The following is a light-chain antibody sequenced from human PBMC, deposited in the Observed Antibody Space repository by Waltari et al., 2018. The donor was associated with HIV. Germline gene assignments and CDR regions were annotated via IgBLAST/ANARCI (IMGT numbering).Light chain of an antibody. Sequence: EIMMTQSPATLSVSPGDTATLSCRASPSVSINFSWYQQKPGQAPRLLFYEASTRATGLPARFSGGGSETEFTLTIASLQSEDFAVYYCQQYNNWPPGYTFGQGTKLEIK. CDR1: PSVSIN. V-gene: IGKV3-15*01. CDR3: QQYNNWPPGYT. J-gene: IGKJ2*01. CDR2: EAS.